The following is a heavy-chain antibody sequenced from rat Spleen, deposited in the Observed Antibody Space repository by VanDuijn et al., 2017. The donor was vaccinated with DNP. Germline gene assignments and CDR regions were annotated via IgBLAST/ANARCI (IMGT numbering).Heavy chain of an antibody. V-gene: IGHV5-22*01. Sequence: EVQLVESGGGLVQPGRSLKLSCAASGFTFSDYYMAWVRQAPKKGLEWVASISYEGSSTYYGDSVKGRFTISRDNAKSTLYLQMNSLRSEDTATYYCARRRTTRVSPYWYFDFWGPGTMVTVSS. CDR2: ISYEGSST. CDR1: GFTFSDYY. J-gene: IGHJ1*01. D-gene: IGHD1-4*01. CDR3: ARRRTTRVSPYWYFDF.